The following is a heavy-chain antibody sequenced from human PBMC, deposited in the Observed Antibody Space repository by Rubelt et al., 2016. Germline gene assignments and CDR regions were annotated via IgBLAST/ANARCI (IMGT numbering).Heavy chain of an antibody. D-gene: IGHD6-6*01. CDR2: ITRDGSTT. Sequence: VRQAPGKGLEWVAYITRDGSTTNYADSVKGRFTISRDNGKNSLYLQMNSLRADDTAVYYCAREAYRQLNYWGQGTWSPSPQ. J-gene: IGHJ4*02. V-gene: IGHV3-11*01. CDR3: AREAYRQLNY.